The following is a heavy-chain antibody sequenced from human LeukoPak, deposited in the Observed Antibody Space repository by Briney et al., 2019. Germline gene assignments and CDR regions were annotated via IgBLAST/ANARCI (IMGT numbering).Heavy chain of an antibody. Sequence: SETLSLTCTVSGGSISIDYWSWIRQPPGKGLEWIGYISFTGSTNYNPSLKSRASMSVDTSENQFSLKLSSVTAADTAVYYCARGDDYNAGYFDYWGQGTLVTVSS. CDR1: GGSISIDY. D-gene: IGHD5-24*01. CDR3: ARGDDYNAGYFDY. V-gene: IGHV4-59*01. CDR2: ISFTGST. J-gene: IGHJ4*02.